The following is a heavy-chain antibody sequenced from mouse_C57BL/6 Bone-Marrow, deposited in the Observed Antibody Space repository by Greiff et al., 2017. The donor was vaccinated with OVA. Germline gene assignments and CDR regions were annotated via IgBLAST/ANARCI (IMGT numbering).Heavy chain of an antibody. CDR1: GYTFTSYG. CDR2: IYPRSGNT. Sequence: QVHVKQSGAELARPGASVKLSCKASGYTFTSYGISWVKQRTGQGLEWIGEIYPRSGNTYYNEKFKGKATLTADKSSSTAYMELRSLTSEDSAVYFCAPYYSNFYAMDYWGQGTSVTVSS. J-gene: IGHJ4*01. CDR3: APYYSNFYAMDY. V-gene: IGHV1-81*01. D-gene: IGHD2-5*01.